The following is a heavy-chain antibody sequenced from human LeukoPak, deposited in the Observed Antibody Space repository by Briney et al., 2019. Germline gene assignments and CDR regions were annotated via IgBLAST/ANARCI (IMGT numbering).Heavy chain of an antibody. CDR3: ATVPPVPRGFVVVPAAYTYFDY. V-gene: IGHV1-69*04. D-gene: IGHD2-2*01. J-gene: IGHJ4*02. Sequence: SVKVSCKASGGTFNHFGINWVRQAPGQGLEWMGRIIPVLDSAKYAPKIQDRVTITADKSTSTAYMELNSLRSEDTAVYYCATVPPVPRGFVVVPAAYTYFDYWGQGTLVTVSS. CDR1: GGTFNHFG. CDR2: IIPVLDSA.